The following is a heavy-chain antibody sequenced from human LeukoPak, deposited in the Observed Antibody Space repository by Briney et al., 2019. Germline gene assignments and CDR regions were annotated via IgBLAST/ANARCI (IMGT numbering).Heavy chain of an antibody. J-gene: IGHJ6*02. CDR2: ISGIGGST. Sequence: GGSLRLSCAASGFTFSIYAMSWVRQAPGKGLEWVSAISGIGGSTYYADSVKGRFTISRHNYKNTLYLQMNSLRAEDTAVYYCAKFVGRPYYYGMDVWGQGTTVTVSS. V-gene: IGHV3-23*01. CDR1: GFTFSIYA. CDR3: AKFVGRPYYYGMDV. D-gene: IGHD2-15*01.